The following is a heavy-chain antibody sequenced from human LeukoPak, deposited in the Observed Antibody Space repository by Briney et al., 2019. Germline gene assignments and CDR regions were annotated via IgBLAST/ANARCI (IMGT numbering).Heavy chain of an antibody. J-gene: IGHJ6*02. CDR3: ARGNPYYYYGMDV. CDR2: ISSDGAKK. CDR1: RFIFSSFA. Sequence: PGGSLRLSCAASRFIFSSFAIHWVRQAPGKGLEWVAVISSDGAKKFYVDSVKGRFTISRDNSKNTLYLRMNSLRAEDTAVYYCARGNPYYYYGMDVWGQGTTVTVSS. V-gene: IGHV3-30*03.